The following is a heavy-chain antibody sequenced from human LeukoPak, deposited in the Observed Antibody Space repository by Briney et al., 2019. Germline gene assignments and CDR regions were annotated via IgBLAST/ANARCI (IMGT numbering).Heavy chain of an antibody. J-gene: IGHJ4*02. D-gene: IGHD3-10*01. Sequence: SETLSLTCTVSGNSISRAGYYWNWIRQHPGKGLEWIGYIYYNGNTFYNPSLESRMTMSLDTSKRQFSLKLSSVTAADTAVYYCARSGDLGGGFDYWGQGTLVTVSS. CDR2: IYYNGNT. CDR3: ARSGDLGGGFDY. CDR1: GNSISRAGYY. V-gene: IGHV4-31*03.